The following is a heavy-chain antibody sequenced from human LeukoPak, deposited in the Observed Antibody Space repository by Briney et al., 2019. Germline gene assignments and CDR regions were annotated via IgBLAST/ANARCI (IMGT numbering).Heavy chain of an antibody. J-gene: IGHJ1*01. Sequence: GGSLRLSCATSGFTFDKYFIHWVRQVPGKGLESVAFIRYDGSNKYYADSVKGRFTISRDNSKNTLYLQMNSLRAEDTAVYYCAKDPGGLEQLADRAGYEYFQHWGQGTLVTVSS. CDR1: GFTFDKYF. CDR3: AKDPGGLEQLADRAGYEYFQH. V-gene: IGHV3-30*02. CDR2: IRYDGSNK. D-gene: IGHD6-6*01.